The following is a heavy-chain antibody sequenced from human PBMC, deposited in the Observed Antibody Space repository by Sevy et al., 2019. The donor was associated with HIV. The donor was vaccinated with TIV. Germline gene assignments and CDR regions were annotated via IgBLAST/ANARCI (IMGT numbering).Heavy chain of an antibody. V-gene: IGHV3-49*04. D-gene: IGHD6-13*01. J-gene: IGHJ4*02. CDR2: IRSKAFGGTT. Sequence: GESLKISCTASGFIFGDYAVSWVRQAPGKGLEWVGFIRSKAFGGTTDFAASVKGRFTISWDDSKIIAYLQMNSLKTEDTAVYYCSRDQWQQVVRPHWDYWGQGTLVTVSS. CDR1: GFIFGDYA. CDR3: SRDQWQQVVRPHWDY.